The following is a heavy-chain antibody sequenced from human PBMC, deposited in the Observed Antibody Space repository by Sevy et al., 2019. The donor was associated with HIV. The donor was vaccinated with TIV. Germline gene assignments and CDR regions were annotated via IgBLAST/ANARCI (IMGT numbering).Heavy chain of an antibody. CDR2: ISASGGST. D-gene: IGHD3-16*01. V-gene: IGHV3-23*01. CDR3: AREEITGFDY. Sequence: GSLRLSCAASGFIFSSYAMTWVRQAPGKGLEWVSTISASGGSTYYADSVKGRFTISRDNSKNTLYLQMNSLRAEDTAVYSCAREEITGFDYWGRGTLVTVSS. CDR1: GFIFSSYA. J-gene: IGHJ4*02.